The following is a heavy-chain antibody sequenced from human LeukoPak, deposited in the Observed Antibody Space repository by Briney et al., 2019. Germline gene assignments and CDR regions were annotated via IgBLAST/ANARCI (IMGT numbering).Heavy chain of an antibody. V-gene: IGHV3-21*01. Sequence: GGSLRLSFAASGFTFSPYTMNWVRQAPGKGLEWVSSISSSSSFIYYADSVKGRFTISRDNAKNSLYLQMHSLRAEDTAVYYCARVGSSGWYDYWGQGTLVTVSS. CDR2: ISSSSSFI. D-gene: IGHD6-19*01. CDR1: GFTFSPYT. J-gene: IGHJ4*02. CDR3: ARVGSSGWYDY.